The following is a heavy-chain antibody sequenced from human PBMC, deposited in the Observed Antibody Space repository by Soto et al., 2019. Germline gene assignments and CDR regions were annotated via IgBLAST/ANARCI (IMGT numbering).Heavy chain of an antibody. D-gene: IGHD5-18*01. CDR3: ARNYRGYSGNPDAFDL. V-gene: IGHV3-33*01. CDR1: GFIFKSYD. J-gene: IGHJ3*01. Sequence: PGGSLRLSCATSGFIFKSYDMHWVRQAPGKGLDWVAMISFNGSQKTYADSVRGRFTISRDNSKNILYLQMSSLRVEDTALYFCARNYRGYSGNPDAFDLWGQGTMVTV. CDR2: ISFNGSQK.